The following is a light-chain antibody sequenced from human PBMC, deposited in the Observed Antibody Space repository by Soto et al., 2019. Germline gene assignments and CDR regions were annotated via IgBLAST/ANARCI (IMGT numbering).Light chain of an antibody. V-gene: IGKV1-27*01. Sequence: DIQMTQSLSSLSASVGDRVTITCRASQDISNYLAWYQQKPGKVPKLLIYAASTLQSGVPSRFSGSGSGTDFTLTISSLQPEDVATYYCQKYNSAPRTFGQGTKVEIK. CDR3: QKYNSAPRT. CDR2: AAS. J-gene: IGKJ1*01. CDR1: QDISNY.